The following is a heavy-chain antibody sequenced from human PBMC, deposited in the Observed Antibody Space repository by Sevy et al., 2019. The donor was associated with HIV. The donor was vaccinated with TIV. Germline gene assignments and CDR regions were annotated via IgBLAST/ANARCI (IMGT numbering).Heavy chain of an antibody. CDR1: GDSFSSYF. J-gene: IGHJ4*02. V-gene: IGHV4-4*07. Sequence: SETLSLTCTVSGDSFSSYFWAWIRQPAGKGLEWIGRINTSGSTNYNPSLKSRVTMSVDTSKSQCSLKVTSLTAADTAIYFCARSNWVTATNGFSKSYYFDYWGQGSLVTVSS. CDR3: ARSNWVTATNGFSKSYYFDY. CDR2: INTSGST. D-gene: IGHD7-27*01.